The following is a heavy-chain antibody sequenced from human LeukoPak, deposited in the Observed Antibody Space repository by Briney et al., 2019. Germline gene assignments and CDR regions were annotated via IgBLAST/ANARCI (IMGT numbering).Heavy chain of an antibody. CDR3: ARGSRSSSWGGGAFDI. CDR2: ISDDGVNK. J-gene: IGHJ3*02. V-gene: IGHV3-30*19. Sequence: GGSLRLSCAASGFSFSGYGMHWVRQAPGKGLEWVAVISDDGVNKYFAESVKGRFTISRDNSKKTLYLQMNSLRVEDTAIYYCARGSRSSSWGGGAFDIWGQGTAVTVSS. D-gene: IGHD6-6*01. CDR1: GFSFSGYG.